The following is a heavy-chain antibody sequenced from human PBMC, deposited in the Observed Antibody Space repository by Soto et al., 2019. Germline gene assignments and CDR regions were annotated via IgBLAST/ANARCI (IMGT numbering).Heavy chain of an antibody. V-gene: IGHV1-69*13. CDR2: IIPIFGTA. CDR3: ARGTLNYDILTGYYFDY. D-gene: IGHD3-9*01. J-gene: IGHJ4*02. Sequence: SVKVSCKASGCTFSSYAISWVRQAPGQGLEWMGGIIPIFGTANYAQKFQGRVTITADESTSTAYMELSSLRSEDTAVYYCARGTLNYDILTGYYFDYWGQGTLVTVSS. CDR1: GCTFSSYA.